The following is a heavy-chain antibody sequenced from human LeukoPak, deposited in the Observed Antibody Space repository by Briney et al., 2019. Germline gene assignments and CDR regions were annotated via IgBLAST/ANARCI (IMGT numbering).Heavy chain of an antibody. CDR3: ASTRSSSWYFDY. Sequence: PGGSLRLSCAASGFTFSSYWMSWFRQAPGKGLEWVANIKQDGSEKYYVDSVKGRFTISRDNAKNSLYLQMNSLRAEDTAVYYCASTRSSSWYFDYWGQGTLVTVSS. CDR2: IKQDGSEK. V-gene: IGHV3-7*01. J-gene: IGHJ4*02. D-gene: IGHD6-13*01. CDR1: GFTFSSYW.